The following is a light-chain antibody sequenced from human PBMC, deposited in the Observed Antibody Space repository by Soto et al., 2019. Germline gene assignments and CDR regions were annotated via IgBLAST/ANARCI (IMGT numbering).Light chain of an antibody. CDR1: SSYVGGYNF. CDR2: DVT. V-gene: IGLV2-14*01. Sequence: QSALTQPASVSGTPGQSITIACTGTSSYVGGYNFVSWYQQHPGKAPKLMIYDVTIRPSGVSSRFSGSKSGNTASLTISGLQAEDEADYYCSSYTSSSTLVFGTGTKVTVL. J-gene: IGLJ1*01. CDR3: SSYTSSSTLV.